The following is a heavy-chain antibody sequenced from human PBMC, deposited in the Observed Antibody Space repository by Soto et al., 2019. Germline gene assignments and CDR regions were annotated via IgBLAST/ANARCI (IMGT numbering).Heavy chain of an antibody. CDR1: GDSISTFY. V-gene: IGHV4-59*03. CDR2: VYYTGGT. D-gene: IGHD3-22*01. CDR3: AIARRVRNYADDSSDYFYIFDC. Sequence: KSSETLSLTCTFSGDSISTFYLGWMRQSPGKELERIGYVYYTGGTNYNPSLKSRVTISVDRSKNQCSLKLTSANAADTAVYYCAIARRVRNYADDSSDYFYIFDCCGRGTQVAVCS. J-gene: IGHJ4*02.